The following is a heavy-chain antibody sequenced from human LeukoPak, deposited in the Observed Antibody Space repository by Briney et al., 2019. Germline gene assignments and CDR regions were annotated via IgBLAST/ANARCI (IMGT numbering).Heavy chain of an antibody. CDR1: GCSISSSHYY. J-gene: IGHJ4*02. D-gene: IGHD3-10*01. CDR2: IYYGGSS. V-gene: IGHV4-39*01. Sequence: PSETLSLTCTVSGCSISSSHYYWGWIRQPPGKGLDWIGSIYYGGSSYYNPSLKSRVTISVDTSKNQFTLRLSSVTAADTAVYYCATIYASGDLFVDYWGQGTLVTVSS. CDR3: ATIYASGDLFVDY.